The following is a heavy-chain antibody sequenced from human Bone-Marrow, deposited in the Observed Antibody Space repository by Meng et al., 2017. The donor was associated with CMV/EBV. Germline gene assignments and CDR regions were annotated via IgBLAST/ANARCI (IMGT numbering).Heavy chain of an antibody. CDR2: ISYSGST. CDR3: ARHYYYYGMDV. J-gene: IGHJ6*02. V-gene: IGHV4-39*01. Sequence: SETLSLTCTVSGGTISSYYWSWIRQPPGKGLEWIGSISYSGSTYYNPALESRVTISVDTSKNQFSLKLSSVTAADTAVYYCARHYYYYGMDVWGQGTTVTVSS. CDR1: GGTISSYY.